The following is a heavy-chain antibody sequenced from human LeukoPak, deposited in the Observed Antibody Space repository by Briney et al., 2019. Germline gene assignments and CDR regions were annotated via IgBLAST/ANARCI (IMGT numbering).Heavy chain of an antibody. V-gene: IGHV4-61*02. CDR1: GDSISSGTYY. CDR3: AREVWTSANWFDP. Sequence: SETLSLTCTVSGDSISSGTYYWPWIRQPAGKGLEWVGRIYTSGTTYYNPSLKSRVTISVDRSKNQFSLILSSVTAADTAVYYCAREVWTSANWFDPWGQGTLVTVSS. CDR2: IYTSGTT. D-gene: IGHD3/OR15-3a*01. J-gene: IGHJ5*02.